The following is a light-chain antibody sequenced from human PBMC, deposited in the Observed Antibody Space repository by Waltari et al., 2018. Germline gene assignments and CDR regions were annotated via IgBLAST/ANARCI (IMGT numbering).Light chain of an antibody. V-gene: IGKV3-15*01. CDR1: QGLHTN. CDR3: QQYNQWPPWT. J-gene: IGKJ1*01. CDR2: GAS. Sequence: DIVMTQSPATLSLSPGESATLSCRASQGLHTNLAWYQQKPGPPPRLLIYGASPRATGVPPRFSGSGSGTEFILTISSLQSEDCAVYYCQQYNQWPPWTFGQGTKVEIK.